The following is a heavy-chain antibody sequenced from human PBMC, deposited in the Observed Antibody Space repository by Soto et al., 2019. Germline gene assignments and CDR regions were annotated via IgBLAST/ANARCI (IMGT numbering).Heavy chain of an antibody. D-gene: IGHD6-19*01. CDR2: ISYDGSNK. CDR1: GFTFSSYA. V-gene: IGHV3-30-3*01. Sequence: QVQLVESGGGVVQPGRSLRLSCAASGFTFSSYAMHWVRQAPGKGLEWVAVISYDGSNKYYADSVKGRFTISRDNSKNTLYLQMNSLRAEDTAVYYCAREEAVAGSPDYWGQGTLVTVSS. J-gene: IGHJ4*02. CDR3: AREEAVAGSPDY.